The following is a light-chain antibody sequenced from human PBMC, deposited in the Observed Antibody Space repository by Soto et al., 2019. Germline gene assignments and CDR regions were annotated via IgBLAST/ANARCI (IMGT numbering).Light chain of an antibody. J-gene: IGKJ4*01. CDR1: QNINRW. V-gene: IGKV1-5*03. CDR2: KAS. Sequence: DIPMTQSPSTLSASVGDRVTITCRASQNINRWLAWYQQRPGKAPNLLIHKASTLEAGVPSRFSGSASGTEFTLTISSLQPDDFAAYFCLQYNVYPLTFGGGTKVEIK. CDR3: LQYNVYPLT.